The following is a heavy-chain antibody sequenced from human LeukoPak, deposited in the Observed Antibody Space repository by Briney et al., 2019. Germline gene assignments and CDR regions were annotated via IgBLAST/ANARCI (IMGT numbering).Heavy chain of an antibody. D-gene: IGHD3-22*01. J-gene: IGHJ4*02. CDR3: AKDLYYYDTSRDFLDY. CDR1: GFTFSSYA. Sequence: GGSLRLSCAASGFTFSSYAMSWVRQAPGKGLEWVSAISGSGGSTYNADSVKGRFTISRDNSKDTLYLQMNSLRAEDTAVYYCAKDLYYYDTSRDFLDYWGQGTLVTVSS. V-gene: IGHV3-23*01. CDR2: ISGSGGST.